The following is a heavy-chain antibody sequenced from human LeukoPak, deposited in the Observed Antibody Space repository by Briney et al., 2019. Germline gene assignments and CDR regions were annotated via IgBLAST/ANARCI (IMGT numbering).Heavy chain of an antibody. V-gene: IGHV3-30*04. CDR3: ARDPTTGTPDYFDY. CDR1: GFTFSSYT. Sequence: GGSLGLSCAASGFTFSSYTMHWVRQAPGKVLEWVAVISYDAKVKFYADSVKGRFTISRDNSDNTLYLQMDSLGADDTALYYCARDPTTGTPDYFDYWGQGTLVTVSS. J-gene: IGHJ4*02. CDR2: ISYDAKVK. D-gene: IGHD1-14*01.